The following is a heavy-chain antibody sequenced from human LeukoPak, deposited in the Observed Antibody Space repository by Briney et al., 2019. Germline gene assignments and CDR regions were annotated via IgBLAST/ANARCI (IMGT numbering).Heavy chain of an antibody. V-gene: IGHV4-30-2*01. CDR1: GGSISSGGYS. CDR2: IYHSGST. D-gene: IGHD3-10*01. Sequence: SQTLSLTCAVSGGSISSGGYSWSWIRQPPGKGLEWIVYIYHSGSTYYNPSLKSRVTISVDRSKNQFSLKLSSVTAADTAAYYCARGVRGAIDYWGQGTLVTVSS. J-gene: IGHJ4*02. CDR3: ARGVRGAIDY.